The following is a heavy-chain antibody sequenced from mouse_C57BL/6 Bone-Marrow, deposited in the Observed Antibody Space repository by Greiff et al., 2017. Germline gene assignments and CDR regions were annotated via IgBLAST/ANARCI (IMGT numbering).Heavy chain of an antibody. CDR1: GYTFTSYT. CDR3: ARGYYGSSRFAY. V-gene: IGHV1-4*01. CDR2: INPSSGYT. D-gene: IGHD1-1*01. J-gene: IGHJ3*01. Sequence: QVHVKQSGAELARPGASVKMSCKASGYTFTSYTMHWVKQRPGQGLEWIGYINPSSGYTKYNQKFKDKATLTADKSSSTAYMQLSSLTSEDSAVNYCARGYYGSSRFAYWGQGTLVTVSA.